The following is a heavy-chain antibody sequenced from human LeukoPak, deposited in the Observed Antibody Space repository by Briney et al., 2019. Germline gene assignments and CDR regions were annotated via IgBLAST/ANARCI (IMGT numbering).Heavy chain of an antibody. V-gene: IGHV1-69*02. CDR1: GGTFSSYT. Sequence: GSSVKVSCKASGGTFSSYTISWVRQAPGQGLEWMGRIIPILGIANYAQKFQGRVTITADKPTSTAYMELSSLRSEDTAVYYCARLVSVVVVPAEDYYYMDVWGKGTTVTVSS. D-gene: IGHD2-2*01. CDR2: IIPILGIA. J-gene: IGHJ6*03. CDR3: ARLVSVVVVPAEDYYYMDV.